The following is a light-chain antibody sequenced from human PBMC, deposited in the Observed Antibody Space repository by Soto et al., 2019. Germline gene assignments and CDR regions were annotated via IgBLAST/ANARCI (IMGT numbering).Light chain of an antibody. CDR3: SSYTTSNTRQIV. J-gene: IGLJ1*01. Sequence: QSALTQPASVSGSPGQSITISCTGTSSDVVGYNYVSWYQHHPGKAPKLIIYDVSNRPSGVSNPFSGSKSGNTASLTISGLQPEDEADYYCSSYTTSNTRQIVFGTGTMVTVL. CDR1: SSDVVGYNY. CDR2: DVS. V-gene: IGLV2-14*03.